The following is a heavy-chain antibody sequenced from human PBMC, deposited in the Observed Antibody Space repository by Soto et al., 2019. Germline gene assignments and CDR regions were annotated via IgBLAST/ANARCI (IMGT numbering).Heavy chain of an antibody. CDR1: GYTLTELS. V-gene: IGHV1-24*01. J-gene: IGHJ6*02. D-gene: IGHD3-3*01. Sequence: ASVKVSCKVSGYTLTELSMHWVRQAPGKGLEWMGGFDPEDGETIYAQKFQGRVTMTEDTSTDTAYMELSSLRSEDTAVYYCATGSDTIFGVVTNYYYYGMDVWGQGTTVTSP. CDR2: FDPEDGET. CDR3: ATGSDTIFGVVTNYYYYGMDV.